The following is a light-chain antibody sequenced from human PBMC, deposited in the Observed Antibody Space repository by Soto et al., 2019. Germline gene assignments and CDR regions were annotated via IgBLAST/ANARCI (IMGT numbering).Light chain of an antibody. J-gene: IGLJ3*02. V-gene: IGLV2-8*01. CDR1: SSDVGAYNY. Sequence: QSALTQPPSASGSPGQSVTISCTGTSSDVGAYNYVSWYQQHPGKAPKVLIFEVSKRPSGVPDRFTGSKSVNTASLTVYGLQAEDEADYYCCSYAGSTNLGVFGGGTKVTVL. CDR3: CSYAGSTNLGV. CDR2: EVS.